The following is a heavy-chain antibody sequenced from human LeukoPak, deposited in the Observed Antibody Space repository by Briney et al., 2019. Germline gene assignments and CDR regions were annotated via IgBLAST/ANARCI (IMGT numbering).Heavy chain of an antibody. V-gene: IGHV3-23*01. CDR3: AKVYDSSGYYFNY. CDR1: ELTHSHHP. Sequence: YLKHPYEDPELTHSHHPLNWDRHPPGHDLERLPAISGSGGSTYYADSVKGRFTISRDNSKNTLYLQMNSLRAEDTAVYYCAKVYDSSGYYFNYRAQSTLLTVSS. D-gene: IGHD3-22*01. CDR2: ISGSGGST. J-gene: IGHJ4*02.